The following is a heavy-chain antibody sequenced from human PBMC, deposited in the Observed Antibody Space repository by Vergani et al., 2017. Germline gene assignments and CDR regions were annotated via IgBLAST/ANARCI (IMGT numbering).Heavy chain of an antibody. CDR2: IYPGDCDT. Sequence: EVQLVQSGAEVKKPGESLKISCKGSGYSFTSYWIGWVRQMPGKGLEWMGSIYPGDCDTRYSPSFQGQVTISTDKSISTAYLQWSSLKASDTAMYYCAVANSLYSSGRRHFDYWGQGTLVTVSS. J-gene: IGHJ4*02. V-gene: IGHV5-51*03. CDR1: GYSFTSYW. CDR3: AVANSLYSSGRRHFDY. D-gene: IGHD6-19*01.